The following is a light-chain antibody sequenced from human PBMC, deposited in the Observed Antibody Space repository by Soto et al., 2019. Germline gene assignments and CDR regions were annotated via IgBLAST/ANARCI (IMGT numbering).Light chain of an antibody. V-gene: IGKV3-11*01. CDR3: QRRCNWPPFT. Sequence: EIVLTQSPATLSLSPGERATLSCRASQSVSSYLAWYQQKPGQAPRLLIYDASNRDTGIPARFSGSGSGTDFTLTLSSLERDDFVVYYCQRRCNWPPFTFGGGTKVEFK. CDR2: DAS. CDR1: QSVSSY. J-gene: IGKJ4*02.